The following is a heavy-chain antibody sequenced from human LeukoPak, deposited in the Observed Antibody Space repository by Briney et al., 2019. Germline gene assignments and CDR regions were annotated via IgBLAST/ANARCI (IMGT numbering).Heavy chain of an antibody. V-gene: IGHV1-69*05. CDR2: IIPIFGTA. Sequence: ASVKVSCKASGGTFSSYAISWVRQAPGQGLEWMGGIIPIFGTANYAQKFQGRVTITTDGSTSTAYMELSSLRSEDTAVYYCARGVGGYSYGYGIDYWGQGTLVTVSS. CDR3: ARGVGGYSYGYGIDY. J-gene: IGHJ4*02. D-gene: IGHD5-18*01. CDR1: GGTFSSYA.